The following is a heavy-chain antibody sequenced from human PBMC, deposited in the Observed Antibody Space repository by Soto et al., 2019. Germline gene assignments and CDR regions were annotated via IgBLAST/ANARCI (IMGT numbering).Heavy chain of an antibody. CDR2: IYPSDSDT. D-gene: IGHD3-3*01. V-gene: IGHV5-51*01. CDR1: GYSFSTYW. Sequence: EVQLVQSGAEVKKPGESLKISCKGSGYSFSTYWIGWVRQRPGKGLEWMGIIYPSDSDTRYSPSFQGQVTISADKSIITAYMQWSSLRASDTAMYYCARGDNFLSGFHNLQFVYWGQGTLVTVSS. CDR3: ARGDNFLSGFHNLQFVY. J-gene: IGHJ4*02.